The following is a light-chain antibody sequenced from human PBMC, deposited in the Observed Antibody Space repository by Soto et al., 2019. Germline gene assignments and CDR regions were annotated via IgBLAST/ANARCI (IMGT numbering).Light chain of an antibody. CDR3: QQRSDWPPLT. J-gene: IGKJ4*01. V-gene: IGKV3-11*01. CDR2: DAS. CDR1: QSVSSY. Sequence: EIVLTQSPATLSLSPGERATLSCRASQSVSSYLAWYQQKPGQAPRLLIYDASNRATGIPARFSGSGSGTHFTLTISSLDPEDVAVYYCQQRSDWPPLTFGGGTKVVIK.